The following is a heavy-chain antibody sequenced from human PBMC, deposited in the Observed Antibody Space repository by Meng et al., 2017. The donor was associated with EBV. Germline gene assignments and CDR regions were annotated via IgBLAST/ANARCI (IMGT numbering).Heavy chain of an antibody. CDR1: GGPFRSDA. Sequence: QVQVEQSGAELKRPGSSVKISCKTSGGPFRSDAVSWVRQGPGQGLEWLGGLIPMSGAPHYAQKFQDRVTITADEYTRTHYMELSSLRSDDTAMYYCASESGRGFTPDFWGQGTLVTVSS. D-gene: IGHD3-10*01. J-gene: IGHJ4*02. V-gene: IGHV1-69*01. CDR2: LIPMSGAP. CDR3: ASESGRGFTPDF.